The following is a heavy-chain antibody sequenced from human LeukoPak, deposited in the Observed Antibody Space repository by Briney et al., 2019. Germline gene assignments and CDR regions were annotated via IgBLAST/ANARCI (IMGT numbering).Heavy chain of an antibody. Sequence: PGGSLRLSCAASGFTFSSYSMNWVRQAPGKGLEWVSSISSSSSYIYYADSVKGRFTISRDNAKNSLYLQMSSLRAEDTAVYYCARGQCSSTSCSGAFDIWGQGTMVTVSS. CDR3: ARGQCSSTSCSGAFDI. CDR1: GFTFSSYS. V-gene: IGHV3-21*01. D-gene: IGHD2-2*01. CDR2: ISSSSSYI. J-gene: IGHJ3*02.